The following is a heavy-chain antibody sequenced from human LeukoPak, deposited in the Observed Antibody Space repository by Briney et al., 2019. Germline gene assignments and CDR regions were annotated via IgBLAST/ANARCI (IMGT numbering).Heavy chain of an antibody. CDR1: GFTFSRYW. Sequence: PGGSLRLSCAASGFTFSRYWMSWVRQAPGKGLEWVANIKQDGSEKYYVDSVKGRLTISRDNSKNTLYLQMNSLRAEDTAVYYCAKEVRRLYAMDVWGKGTTVTISS. CDR3: AKEVRRLYAMDV. J-gene: IGHJ6*03. CDR2: IKQDGSEK. V-gene: IGHV3-7*01. D-gene: IGHD2-2*02.